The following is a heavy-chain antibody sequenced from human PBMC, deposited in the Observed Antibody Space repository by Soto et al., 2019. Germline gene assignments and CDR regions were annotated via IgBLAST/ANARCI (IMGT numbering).Heavy chain of an antibody. V-gene: IGHV1-18*01. Sequence: QVQLVQSGPEVKKPGASVKVTCKTSGYTFTSYGSSWVRQAPGQGLEWMGWVTTDKGKTTYAQKFQGRVTMTTDTSTSTGYMELRSLRSDDTAVYYCATPSPAFDYWGQGTLVTVSS. CDR1: GYTFTSYG. J-gene: IGHJ4*02. CDR2: VTTDKGKT. CDR3: ATPSPAFDY.